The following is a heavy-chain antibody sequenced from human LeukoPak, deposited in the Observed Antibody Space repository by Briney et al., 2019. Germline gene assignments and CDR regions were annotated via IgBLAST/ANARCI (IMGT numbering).Heavy chain of an antibody. V-gene: IGHV3-23*01. CDR1: GFTFSSYA. J-gene: IGHJ4*02. CDR2: ISGGGGST. CDR3: AKSHTTFGVATEAPPFDY. Sequence: GGFLRLSCAASGFTFSSYAMSWVRQAPGKGLEWVSGISGGGGSTYYADSVKGRFTISRDNSKNTLYVRMNSLRAEDTAVYYCAKSHTTFGVATEAPPFDYWGQGTLVTVSS. D-gene: IGHD3-3*01.